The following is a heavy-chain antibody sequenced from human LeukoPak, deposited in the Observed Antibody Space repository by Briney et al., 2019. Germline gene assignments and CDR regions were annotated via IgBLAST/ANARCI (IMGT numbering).Heavy chain of an antibody. CDR3: AADPGVTFYYYGMDV. V-gene: IGHV1-46*01. CDR1: GCTFTSYY. D-gene: IGHD2-21*02. Sequence: ASVKVSCKASGCTFTSYYMHWVRQAPGQGLEWMGIINPSGGSTSYAQKFQGRVTMTRDTSTSTAYMELSSLRSEDTAVYYCAADPGVTFYYYGMDVWGQGTTVTVSS. CDR2: INPSGGST. J-gene: IGHJ6*02.